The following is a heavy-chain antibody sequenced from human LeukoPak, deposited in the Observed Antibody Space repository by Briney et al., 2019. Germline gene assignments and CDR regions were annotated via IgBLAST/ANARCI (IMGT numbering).Heavy chain of an antibody. CDR2: ISGSGAST. J-gene: IGHJ4*02. Sequence: PGGSLRLSCLTSGFTFSTNAMSWVRQAPGKGLEWISGISGSGASTYYADSVTGRFTISRDNSRSTLYLQRNSLRVDDRAVYYCAKDVGKWESLHFFDYWGQGTLVTVS. CDR1: GFTFSTNA. V-gene: IGHV3-23*01. D-gene: IGHD1-26*01. CDR3: AKDVGKWESLHFFDY.